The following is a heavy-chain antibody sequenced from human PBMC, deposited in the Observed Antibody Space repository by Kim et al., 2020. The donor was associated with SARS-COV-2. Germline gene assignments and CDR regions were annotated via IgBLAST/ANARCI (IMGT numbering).Heavy chain of an antibody. CDR2: IYYSGST. V-gene: IGHV4-39*01. J-gene: IGHJ4*02. Sequence: SETLSLTCTVSGGSISSSSYYWGWIRQPPGKGLEWIGSIYYSGSTYYNPSLKSRVTISVDTSKNQFSLKLSSVTAADTAVYYCASHHSGYQSDYWGQGTLVTVSS. CDR1: GGSISSSSYY. CDR3: ASHHSGYQSDY. D-gene: IGHD5-12*01.